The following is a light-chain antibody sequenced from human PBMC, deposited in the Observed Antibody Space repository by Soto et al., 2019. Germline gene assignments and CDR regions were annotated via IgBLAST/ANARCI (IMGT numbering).Light chain of an antibody. J-gene: IGKJ2*01. CDR3: QQCSKWPMYT. V-gene: IGKV3-11*01. CDR1: QNVGTY. Sequence: EIVLTQSPDTLSLSPGERATLSCRASQNVGTYLTWFQQKPGQAPRRLTYDASTRVTGVPARFSGSGSGTDFTRTISSREPEEFAVYYCQQCSKWPMYTFGQGTKLEIK. CDR2: DAS.